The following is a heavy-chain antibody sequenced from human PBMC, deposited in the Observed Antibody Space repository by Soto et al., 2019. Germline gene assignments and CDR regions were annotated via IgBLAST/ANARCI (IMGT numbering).Heavy chain of an antibody. CDR2: ISISGTTI. D-gene: IGHD3-10*01. CDR1: GGSISSYY. J-gene: IGHJ4*02. CDR3: ARFRGDDYYNF. V-gene: IGHV3-11*01. Sequence: LSLTCTVSGGSISSYYWSWIRQAPGKGLEWVSDISISGTTIHYADSVRGRFTISRDNAKNSLWLQMNTLRAEDTAVYYCARFRGDDYYNFWGQGTLVTVSS.